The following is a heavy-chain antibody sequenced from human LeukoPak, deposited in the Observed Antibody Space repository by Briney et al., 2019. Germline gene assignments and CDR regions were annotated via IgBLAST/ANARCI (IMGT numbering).Heavy chain of an antibody. CDR1: GFTFSNYW. CDR2: IKEDGSEK. V-gene: IGHV3-7*01. D-gene: IGHD4-23*01. Sequence: PGGSLRLSCAASGFTFSNYWTSWVRQAPGKGLEWVANIKEDGSEKYYVDSVKGRFTISRDNAKNSLYLEMNSLRAEDTAVYYCARDRATAVTPGYFQHWGQGTLVTVSS. CDR3: ARDRATAVTPGYFQH. J-gene: IGHJ1*01.